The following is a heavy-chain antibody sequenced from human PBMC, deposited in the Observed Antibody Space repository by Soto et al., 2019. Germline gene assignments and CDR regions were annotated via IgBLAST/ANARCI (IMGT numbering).Heavy chain of an antibody. V-gene: IGHV4-30-4*01. CDR3: AREHMGYCGGDCGDHKFYYFDY. Sequence: PSETLSLTCTVSGGSISSGDYYWSWIRQPPGKGLEWIGYIYYSGSTYYNPSLKSRVTISVDTSKNQFSLKLSSVTAADTAVYYCAREHMGYCGGDCGDHKFYYFDYWGQVNLVTVSS. J-gene: IGHJ4*02. CDR2: IYYSGST. CDR1: GGSISSGDYY. D-gene: IGHD2-21*02.